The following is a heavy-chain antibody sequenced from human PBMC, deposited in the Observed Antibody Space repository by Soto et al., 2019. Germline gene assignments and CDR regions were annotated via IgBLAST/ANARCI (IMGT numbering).Heavy chain of an antibody. CDR3: ARDAPNLAVAGTNYFDY. Sequence: ASVKVSRKASGYTFTGYYMHWVRQAPGQGLEWMGWINPNSGGTNYAQKFQGRVTMTRDTSISTAYMELSRLRSDDTAVYYCARDAPNLAVAGTNYFDYWGQGTLVTVSS. CDR1: GYTFTGYY. J-gene: IGHJ4*02. CDR2: INPNSGGT. D-gene: IGHD6-19*01. V-gene: IGHV1-2*02.